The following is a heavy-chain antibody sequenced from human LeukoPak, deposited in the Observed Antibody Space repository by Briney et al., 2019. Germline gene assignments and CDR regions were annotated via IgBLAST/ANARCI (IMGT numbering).Heavy chain of an antibody. CDR2: TYFSGRSNY. CDR1: GGSICTYH. J-gene: IGHJ5*02. Sequence: SETLSLTCTVSGGSICTYHWNWIRQPPGKGLEWIGETYFSGRSNYNYNPSLKSRVTISVDTSNNQFSLKMTSVNAADTADYYCARDRHHSYGSVLDPWGRGTLVTVSS. D-gene: IGHD5-18*01. CDR3: ARDRHHSYGSVLDP. V-gene: IGHV4-59*01.